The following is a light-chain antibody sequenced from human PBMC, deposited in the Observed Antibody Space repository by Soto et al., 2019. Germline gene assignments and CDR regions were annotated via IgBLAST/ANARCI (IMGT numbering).Light chain of an antibody. J-gene: IGKJ4*01. V-gene: IGKV3-11*01. Sequence: EIVLTQSPATLSLSPGERATLSCRASQSVSSSLAWYQQQPGQAPRLLTYDAYNRTTGIPARFSGRGSGTDFTLTIISLEPEDFAVYYCQQRSNWPLTFGGGTKVEIK. CDR2: DAY. CDR1: QSVSSS. CDR3: QQRSNWPLT.